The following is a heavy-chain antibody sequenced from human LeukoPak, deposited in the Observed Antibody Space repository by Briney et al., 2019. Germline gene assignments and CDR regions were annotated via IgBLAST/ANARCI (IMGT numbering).Heavy chain of an antibody. CDR1: GGSISSDY. Sequence: SETLSLTCTVSGGSISSDYWSWIRQPDGKGLEWIGRIYTSGSTNYNPSSKSRVTMSVDASKNQFSLKLSSVTAADTGLYYCARVTRRRTTGEIFGRYLDYWGPGTLVRVSS. D-gene: IGHD3-10*01. CDR3: ARVTRRRTTGEIFGRYLDY. J-gene: IGHJ4*02. V-gene: IGHV4-4*07. CDR2: IYTSGST.